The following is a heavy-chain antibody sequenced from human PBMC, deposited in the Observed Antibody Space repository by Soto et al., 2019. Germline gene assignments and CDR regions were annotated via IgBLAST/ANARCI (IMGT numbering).Heavy chain of an antibody. CDR1: GDSINNGDCY. V-gene: IGHV4-31*03. CDR3: AREKEDDSGDYNAFDI. CDR2: IYYSGTK. Sequence: QVQLQESGPGLVKPSQTLSLTCTVSGDSINNGDCYWSWLRQLPGKGLEWIGYIYYSGTKYYNPSLKGRVSMSVDTSKNQFSLNLTSVTDADTAVYYCAREKEDDSGDYNAFDIWGQGTVVTVSS. J-gene: IGHJ3*02. D-gene: IGHD4-17*01.